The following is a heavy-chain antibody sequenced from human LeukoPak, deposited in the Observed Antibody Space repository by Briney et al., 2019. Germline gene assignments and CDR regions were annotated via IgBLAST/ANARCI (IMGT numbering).Heavy chain of an antibody. CDR1: GGSISSSSYC. CDR3: ARFTRPSFSFDY. J-gene: IGHJ4*02. CDR2: ICYSGST. Sequence: SETLSLTCTVSGGSISSSSYCWGWIRQPPGKGLEWIGSICYSGSTFYNPSLKSRVTLSVDTSKNQFSLKLSSVTAADTAVYYCARFTRPSFSFDYWGQGTLVTVSS. D-gene: IGHD6-6*01. V-gene: IGHV4-39*01.